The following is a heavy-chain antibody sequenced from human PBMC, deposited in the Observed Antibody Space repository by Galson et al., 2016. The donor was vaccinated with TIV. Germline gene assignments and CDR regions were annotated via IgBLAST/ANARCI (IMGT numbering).Heavy chain of an antibody. V-gene: IGHV5-51*01. J-gene: IGHJ3*02. CDR1: GYTFTSYW. Sequence: QSGAEVKKPGESLKISCKASGYTFTSYWIGWVRQLPGKGLEWMGMVYPDDSDPRYSPSFQGQVTISADKSISTAYLHWGSLKTSDTAIYYCARQDDFGDYRGDALDIWGQGTMVIVSS. CDR3: ARQDDFGDYRGDALDI. CDR2: VYPDDSDP. D-gene: IGHD4-17*01.